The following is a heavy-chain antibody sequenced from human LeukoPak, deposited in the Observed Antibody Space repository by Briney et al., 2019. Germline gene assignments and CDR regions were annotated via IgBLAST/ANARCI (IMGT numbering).Heavy chain of an antibody. CDR1: GFTFSSYG. CDR2: IWYDGSNK. CDR3: ARDIEEGRGDLRLGFDY. V-gene: IGHV3-33*01. D-gene: IGHD7-27*01. J-gene: IGHJ4*02. Sequence: GGSLRLSCAASGFTFSSYGMHWVRQAPGKGLEWVALIWYDGSNKYYADSVKGRFTISRDNSKNTLYLQMNSLTAEDTAVYYCARDIEEGRGDLRLGFDYWGQGTLVTVSS.